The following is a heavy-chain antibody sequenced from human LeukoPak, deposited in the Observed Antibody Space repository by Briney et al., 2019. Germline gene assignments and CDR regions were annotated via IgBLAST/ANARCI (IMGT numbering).Heavy chain of an antibody. CDR1: GFTFSNYA. J-gene: IGHJ4*02. Sequence: PGGSLSLSCAASGFTFSNYAMTWVRQAPGKGLEWVSVISGVGSNTDYADSVKGRFTISRDNSKNTLSLQMNSLRAEDTAIYYCAISVGTGTTPTDYWGQGTLVTVSS. CDR3: AISVGTGTTPTDY. CDR2: ISGVGSNT. D-gene: IGHD1-1*01. V-gene: IGHV3-23*01.